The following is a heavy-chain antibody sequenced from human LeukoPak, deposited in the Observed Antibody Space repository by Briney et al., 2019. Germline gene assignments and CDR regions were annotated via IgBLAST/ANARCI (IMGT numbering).Heavy chain of an antibody. CDR1: GFTFSSYG. J-gene: IGHJ3*02. Sequence: GGSLRLSCAASGFTFSSYGMHWVRQAPGKGLEWVAVISYDGSNKYYADSVKGRFTISRDNSKNTLYLQMNSLRAEDTAVYCCAKVSQLMRAFDIWGQGTMVTASS. CDR3: AKVSQLMRAFDI. D-gene: IGHD2-2*01. V-gene: IGHV3-30*18. CDR2: ISYDGSNK.